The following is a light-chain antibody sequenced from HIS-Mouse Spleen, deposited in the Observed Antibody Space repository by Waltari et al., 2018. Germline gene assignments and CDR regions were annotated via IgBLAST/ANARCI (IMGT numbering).Light chain of an antibody. V-gene: IGLV2-8*01. CDR1: SSDVGGYNY. Sequence: QSALTQPPSASGSPGQSVTISCTGTSSDVGGYNYVSWYQQHPGKAPKLMIYEVSNRPSVVPDRFSGSKSGNTASLTVSGLQAEDEADYYCSSYAGSNNVVFGGGTKLTVL. CDR3: SSYAGSNNVV. J-gene: IGLJ2*01. CDR2: EVS.